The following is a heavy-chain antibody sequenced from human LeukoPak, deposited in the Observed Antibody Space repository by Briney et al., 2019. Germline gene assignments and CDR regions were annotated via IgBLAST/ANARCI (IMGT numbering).Heavy chain of an antibody. Sequence: SVKVSCKASGGTFSSYAISWVRQAPGQGLEWMGRIIPILGIANHAQKFQGRVTITADKSTSTAYMELSSLRSEDTAVYYCARSSHDGVTPGRVFDYWGQGTLVTVSS. CDR1: GGTFSSYA. CDR2: IIPILGIA. CDR3: ARSSHDGVTPGRVFDY. V-gene: IGHV1-69*04. J-gene: IGHJ4*02. D-gene: IGHD2-21*02.